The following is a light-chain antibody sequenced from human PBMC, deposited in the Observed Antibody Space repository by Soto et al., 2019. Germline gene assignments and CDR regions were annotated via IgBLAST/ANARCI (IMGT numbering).Light chain of an antibody. CDR3: QQYGSSRWT. CDR1: QSVSSSY. CDR2: AAS. J-gene: IGKJ1*01. V-gene: IGKV3-20*01. Sequence: EVVLTQSPGTLSLSPGERTTLSCRASQSVSSSYLAWYQQKPSQAPRLLIYAASSRATGIPDRFSGSGSGTDFTLTISRLEPEDSAVYYCQQYGSSRWTFGQGTKVEIK.